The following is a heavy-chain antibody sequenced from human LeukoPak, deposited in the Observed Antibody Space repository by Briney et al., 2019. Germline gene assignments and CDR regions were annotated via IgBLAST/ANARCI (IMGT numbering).Heavy chain of an antibody. J-gene: IGHJ4*02. CDR2: ISESGGYT. CDR1: GFTLSSYA. CDR3: ATEDSSDYYSFDY. Sequence: GGSLRLSCAGSGFTLSSYAMSWVRQAPGKGLEWVSAISESGGYTKYADPVKGRFTISRDNSKNTLYLQMNSLKAEDTAAYYCATEDSSDYYSFDYWGQGTLVTVSS. V-gene: IGHV3-23*01. D-gene: IGHD3-22*01.